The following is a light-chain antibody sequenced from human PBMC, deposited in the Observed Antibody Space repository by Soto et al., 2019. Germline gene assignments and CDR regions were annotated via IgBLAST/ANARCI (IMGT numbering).Light chain of an antibody. CDR3: GTWDTSLPACV. J-gene: IGLJ1*01. CDR1: ASNVGDNS. V-gene: IGLV1-51*01. CDR2: DDN. Sequence: QSVLTQPPSVSAAPGQRVTISCSGSASNVGDNSVSWYQQLPGAAPKLLIYDDNNRPSGIPDRFSGSKSGTSATLGITGLQTGDEADYYCGTWDTSLPACVFGAGTTFTVL.